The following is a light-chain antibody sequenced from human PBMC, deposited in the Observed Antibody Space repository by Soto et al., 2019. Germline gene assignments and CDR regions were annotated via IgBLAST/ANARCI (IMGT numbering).Light chain of an antibody. CDR1: SSDVGGYNY. V-gene: IGLV2-14*01. Sequence: QSALTQPASVSGSPGQSITISCTGTSSDVGGYNYVSWYQQHPGRAPKLMIYDVSNRPSGVSNRFSGSKSGNTASLTISGLQAEDQAHYSFSSYTLSSTPLYAFGTGTTLTLL. CDR2: DVS. CDR3: SSYTLSSTPLYA. J-gene: IGLJ1*01.